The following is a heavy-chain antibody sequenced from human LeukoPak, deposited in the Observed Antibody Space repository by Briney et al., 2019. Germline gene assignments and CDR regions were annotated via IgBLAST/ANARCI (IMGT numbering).Heavy chain of an antibody. J-gene: IGHJ4*02. Sequence: GGSLRLSCAASGFIVSSDSISWARQAPGKGLDWVSIIYSGGTTNYADSVRARFTISRDNSKNTVYLQMNSLRVEDTAVYYCARATLDNWGQGTLVTVSS. CDR3: ARATLDN. V-gene: IGHV3-53*01. CDR1: GFIVSSDS. CDR2: IYSGGTT.